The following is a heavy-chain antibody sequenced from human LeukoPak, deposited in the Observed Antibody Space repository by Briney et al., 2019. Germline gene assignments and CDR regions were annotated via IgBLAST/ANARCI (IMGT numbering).Heavy chain of an antibody. J-gene: IGHJ4*02. CDR1: GGSISSYY. V-gene: IGHV4-59*01. CDR2: IYYSGST. Sequence: SETLSLTCTVFGGSISSYYWSWIRQPPGKGLEWIGYIYYSGSTNYNPSLKSRVTISVDTSKNQFSLKLSSVTAADTAVYYCAREVEQQLVRVFDYWGQGTLVTVSS. D-gene: IGHD6-13*01. CDR3: AREVEQQLVRVFDY.